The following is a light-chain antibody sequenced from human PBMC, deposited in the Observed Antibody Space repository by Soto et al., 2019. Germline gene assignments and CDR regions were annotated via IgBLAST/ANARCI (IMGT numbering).Light chain of an antibody. CDR1: QSISSW. J-gene: IGKJ1*01. Sequence: DIQMTQSPSTLCASVGDRVTLSCRASQSISSWLAWYQQKPGKAPDLLIYKASSLEGGVPSRFSGSGSGTEFTLTISSLQPDDFATYYCQQYNSYWTFGQGTKVDI. CDR3: QQYNSYWT. V-gene: IGKV1-5*03. CDR2: KAS.